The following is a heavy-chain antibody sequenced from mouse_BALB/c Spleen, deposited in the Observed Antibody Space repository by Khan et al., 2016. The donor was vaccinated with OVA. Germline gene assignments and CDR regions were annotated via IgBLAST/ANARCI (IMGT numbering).Heavy chain of an antibody. CDR3: ATAYFYGYYFDY. V-gene: IGHV5-17*02. J-gene: IGHJ2*01. CDR2: ISSDRNTT. D-gene: IGHD1-1*01. CDR1: GFTFTSDG. Sequence: EVELVESGGGLVQPGGSRKLSCAASGFTFTSDGMHWIRQAPEQGLEWVVYISSDRNTTYYADTVKGRFTISRDNPKNTLFLQMTRIRSDDTAMYFCATAYFYGYYFDYWGQGTTLTVSS.